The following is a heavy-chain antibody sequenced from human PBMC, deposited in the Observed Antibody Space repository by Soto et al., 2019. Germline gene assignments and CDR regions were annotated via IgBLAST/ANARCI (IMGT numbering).Heavy chain of an antibody. Sequence: SETLSLTCAVYGGSFSGYYWSWIRQPPGKGLEWIGEINHSGSTNYNPSLKSRVTISVDTSKNQFSLKLSSVTAADTAVYYCARYIHYQGLDYWGQGTLVTVSS. D-gene: IGHD2-2*01. J-gene: IGHJ4*02. CDR1: GGSFSGYY. CDR3: ARYIHYQGLDY. V-gene: IGHV4-34*01. CDR2: INHSGST.